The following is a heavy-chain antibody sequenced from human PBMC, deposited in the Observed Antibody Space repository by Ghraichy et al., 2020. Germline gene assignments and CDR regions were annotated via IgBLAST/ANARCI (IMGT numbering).Heavy chain of an antibody. V-gene: IGHV3-43*01. D-gene: IGHD6-13*01. J-gene: IGHJ5*02. CDR2: ISWDGGST. Sequence: GGSLRLSCAASGFTFDDYTMHWVRQAPGKGLEWVSLISWDGGSTYYADSVKGRFTISRDNSKNSLYLQMNSLRTEDTALYYCAKDLQQLVTSYWFDPWGQRTLVTVSS. CDR1: GFTFDDYT. CDR3: AKDLQQLVTSYWFDP.